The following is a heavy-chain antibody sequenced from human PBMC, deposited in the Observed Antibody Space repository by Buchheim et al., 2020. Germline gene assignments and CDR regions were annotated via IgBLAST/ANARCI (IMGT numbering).Heavy chain of an antibody. V-gene: IGHV4-39*07. J-gene: IGHJ5*02. CDR1: GGSISSSSYY. D-gene: IGHD3-10*01. CDR2: IYYSGST. CDR3: ARGAPLGDVTVASWFDP. Sequence: QLQLQESGPGLVKPSETLSLTCTVSGGSISSSSYYWGWIRQPPGKGLEWIGSIYYSGSTYYNPSLKSRVTISADRSKSQFYLKMNSVTAADTAVYYCARGAPLGDVTVASWFDPWGQGTL.